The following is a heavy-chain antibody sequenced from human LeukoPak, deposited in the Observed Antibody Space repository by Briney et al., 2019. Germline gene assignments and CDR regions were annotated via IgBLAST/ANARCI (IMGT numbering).Heavy chain of an antibody. CDR2: IKQDESER. CDR3: ARLSAYYYGSFFYYYMDV. Sequence: PGGSLRLSCEGSGFSFSSYWMTWVRQSPGKGPEWVANIKQDESERYTVDSVTGRFTISRDNAKNSVYLHMNSLRAEDTALYYCARLSAYYYGSFFYYYMDVWGKGTTVTVSS. V-gene: IGHV3-7*01. CDR1: GFSFSSYW. J-gene: IGHJ6*03. D-gene: IGHD3-10*01.